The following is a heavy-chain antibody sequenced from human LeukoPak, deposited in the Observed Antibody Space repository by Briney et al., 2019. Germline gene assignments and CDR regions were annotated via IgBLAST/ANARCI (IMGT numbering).Heavy chain of an antibody. CDR2: ICSSESTI. V-gene: IGHV3-48*01. CDR1: GFTFSDYS. Sequence: PGVSLRLSCAGSGFTFSDYSMNWARQAPGKGLECVSYICSSESTIYCADSVKGRINISRDNAKRSVHLQMNNLRGEDTAVYYCARGQDIVAIQCGDFWGQGTLVSVS. D-gene: IGHD5-12*01. CDR3: ARGQDIVAIQCGDF. J-gene: IGHJ4*02.